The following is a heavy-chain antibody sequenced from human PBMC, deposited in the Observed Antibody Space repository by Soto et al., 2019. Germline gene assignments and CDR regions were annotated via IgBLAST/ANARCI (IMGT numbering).Heavy chain of an antibody. J-gene: IGHJ4*02. CDR2: IGSSGTGI. CDR1: GFTFSSYE. Sequence: EVQLVESGGGLVQPGGSLRLSCAASGFTFSSYEMNWVRQAPGKGLEWVSYIGSSGTGIFYTDSVKGRFTISRDNAQNSLHLQMNSLRVEDTAVYYCARILSSSSGTNFDYWGQGTLVTVSS. CDR3: ARILSSSSGTNFDY. D-gene: IGHD6-13*01. V-gene: IGHV3-48*03.